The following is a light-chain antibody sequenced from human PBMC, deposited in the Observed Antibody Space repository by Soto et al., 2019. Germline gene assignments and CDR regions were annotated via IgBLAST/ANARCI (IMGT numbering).Light chain of an antibody. CDR3: SSYTTATTRV. CDR1: SSDVGAYNY. J-gene: IGLJ3*02. Sequence: QSALTQPASVSGSPGQSITISCTGTSSDVGAYNYVSWYQQHPGKAPKLMIFDVRNRPSGVSNRFSGSKSGNTASLTISGRQAEDEADYYCSSYTTATTRVFGGGTKVTVL. CDR2: DVR. V-gene: IGLV2-14*01.